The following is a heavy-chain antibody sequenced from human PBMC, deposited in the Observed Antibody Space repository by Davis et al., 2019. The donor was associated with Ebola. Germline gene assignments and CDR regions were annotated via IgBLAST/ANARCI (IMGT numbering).Heavy chain of an antibody. Sequence: GGSLRLSCAASGFTVSSNYMSWVRQAPGKGLEWVSTYGTSADTYYADSVKGRFTISRDNSKNTLYLQMNGLRVEDTAIYYCAKDNRNIWSEVWGQGTMVTVSS. D-gene: IGHD2/OR15-2a*01. CDR1: GFTVSSNY. J-gene: IGHJ3*01. CDR2: YGTSADT. V-gene: IGHV3-53*01. CDR3: AKDNRNIWSEV.